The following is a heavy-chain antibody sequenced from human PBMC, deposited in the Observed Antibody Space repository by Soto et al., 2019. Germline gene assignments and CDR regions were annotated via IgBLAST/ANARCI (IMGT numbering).Heavy chain of an antibody. Sequence: HPGGSLRLSCAASGFTFSSYAMSWVRQAPGKGLEWVSAISGSGGSTYYADSVKGRFTISRDNSKNTLYLQMNSLRAEDTAVYYCAKDGYSGYDLGYFDYWGQGTLVTVSS. V-gene: IGHV3-23*01. CDR3: AKDGYSGYDLGYFDY. J-gene: IGHJ4*02. CDR1: GFTFSSYA. D-gene: IGHD5-12*01. CDR2: ISGSGGST.